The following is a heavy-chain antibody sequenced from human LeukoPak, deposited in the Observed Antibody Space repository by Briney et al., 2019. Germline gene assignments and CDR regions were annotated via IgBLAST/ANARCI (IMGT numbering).Heavy chain of an antibody. CDR3: ARGTQRSRHFDY. Sequence: SVKVSCKASGGTFSSYAISWVRQATGQGLEWMGGIIPIFGTANYAQKFQGRVTITADESTSTAYMELSSLRSEDTAVYYCARGTQRSRHFDYWGQGTLVTVSS. D-gene: IGHD2-2*01. CDR1: GGTFSSYA. V-gene: IGHV1-69*13. J-gene: IGHJ4*02. CDR2: IIPIFGTA.